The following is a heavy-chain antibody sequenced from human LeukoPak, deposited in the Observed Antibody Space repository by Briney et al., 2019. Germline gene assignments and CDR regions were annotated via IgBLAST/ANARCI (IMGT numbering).Heavy chain of an antibody. Sequence: GGSLRLSCAASGVTFSSYEMNWVRQTPGKGLEWVSYISSSGSTIYYADSVKGRFTISRDNAKNSLYLQKNSPRAEDTAVYYCARDGEGYADRWGQRTLVTASS. V-gene: IGHV3-48*03. J-gene: IGHJ5*02. D-gene: IGHD5-24*01. CDR1: GVTFSSYE. CDR3: ARDGEGYADR. CDR2: ISSSGSTI.